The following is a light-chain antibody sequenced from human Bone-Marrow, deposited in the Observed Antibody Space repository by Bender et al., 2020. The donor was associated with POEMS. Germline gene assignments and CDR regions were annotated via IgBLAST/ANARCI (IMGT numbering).Light chain of an antibody. Sequence: QSALTQPASVSGSPGQSITISCTGTSSDVGSYNLVSWYQQHPGKAPKLMIYEGSKRPSGVSNRFSGSKSGNTASLTISGLQAEDEADYYCSSYTSENIVIFGGGTKLTVL. CDR1: SSDVGSYNL. CDR3: SSYTSENIVI. CDR2: EGS. J-gene: IGLJ2*01. V-gene: IGLV2-14*02.